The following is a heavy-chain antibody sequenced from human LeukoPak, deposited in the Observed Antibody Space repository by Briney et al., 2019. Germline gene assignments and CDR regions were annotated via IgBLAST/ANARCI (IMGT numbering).Heavy chain of an antibody. Sequence: GGSLRLSCAASGSTFSSYSMNWVCQAPGKGLEWVSSISSSSSYIYYADSVKGRFTISRDNAKNSLYLQMNSLRAEDTAVYYCARYSSGFVLDYWGQGTLVTVSS. CDR3: ARYSSGFVLDY. D-gene: IGHD3-22*01. CDR1: GSTFSSYS. CDR2: ISSSSSYI. J-gene: IGHJ4*02. V-gene: IGHV3-21*01.